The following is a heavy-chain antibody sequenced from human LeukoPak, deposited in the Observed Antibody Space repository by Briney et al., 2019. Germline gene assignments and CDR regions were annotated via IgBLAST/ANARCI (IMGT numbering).Heavy chain of an antibody. J-gene: IGHJ5*02. D-gene: IGHD4-17*01. CDR3: ARNYGDYRLTWWSDP. CDR1: GFTFSSYG. CDR2: ISYEGDST. Sequence: GRSLRLSCAASGFTFSSYGMHWVRQAPGKGLEWVALISYEGDSTYYADSVKGRFTISRDNSKDMLYLQMNSLRAEDTAVYYCARNYGDYRLTWWSDPWGQGTLVTVSA. V-gene: IGHV3-30*03.